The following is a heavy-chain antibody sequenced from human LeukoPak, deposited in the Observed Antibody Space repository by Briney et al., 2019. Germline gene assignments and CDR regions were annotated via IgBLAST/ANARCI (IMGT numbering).Heavy chain of an antibody. J-gene: IGHJ4*02. V-gene: IGHV4-31*03. CDR2: IYYSGST. Sequence: SETLSLTCTVSGGSISSGGYYWSWIRQHPGKGLEWIGYIYYSGSTYYNPSLKSRVTISVDTSKNQFSLKLSSVTAADTAVYYCAREVHYYGSGSIKYYFDYWGQGTLVTVSS. CDR3: AREVHYYGSGSIKYYFDY. CDR1: GGSISSGGYY. D-gene: IGHD3-10*01.